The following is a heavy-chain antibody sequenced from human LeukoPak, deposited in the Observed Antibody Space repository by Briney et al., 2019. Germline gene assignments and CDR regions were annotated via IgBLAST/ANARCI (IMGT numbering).Heavy chain of an antibody. CDR3: ARGPPSYCTNGVCYGPYYYYYYMDV. Sequence: SETLSLTCTVSGGSISSYYWSWIRQPPGKELEWIGYIYYSGSANYNPSLKSRVTISVDTSKNQFSLKLSSVTAADTAVYYCARGPPSYCTNGVCYGPYYYYYYMDVWGKGTTVTVSS. V-gene: IGHV4-59*01. D-gene: IGHD2-8*01. CDR2: IYYSGSA. CDR1: GGSISSYY. J-gene: IGHJ6*03.